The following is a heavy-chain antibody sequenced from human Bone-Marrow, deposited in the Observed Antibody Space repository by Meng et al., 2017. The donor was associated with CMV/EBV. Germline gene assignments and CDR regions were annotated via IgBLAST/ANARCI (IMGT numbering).Heavy chain of an antibody. Sequence: GACQGLVTLSHPLSSTFTFSAGSTRSGDYYWSWIRQPPGKGLDWIGSIYSSGSTYYNPSLKSRVTISVDTSKNQFSLKLSSVTAADTAVYYCAREVITMVRGVIIKNWFDPWGQGTLVTVSS. J-gene: IGHJ5*02. CDR3: AREVITMVRGVIIKNWFDP. CDR2: IYSSGST. CDR1: AGSTRSGDYY. D-gene: IGHD3-10*01. V-gene: IGHV4-30-4*08.